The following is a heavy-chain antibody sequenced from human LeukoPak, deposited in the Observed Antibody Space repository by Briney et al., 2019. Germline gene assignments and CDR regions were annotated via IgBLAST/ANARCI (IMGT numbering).Heavy chain of an antibody. CDR2: IYHSGST. J-gene: IGHJ4*02. CDR1: GGSISSRGYY. Sequence: SSETLSLTCTVSGGSISSRGYYWGWIRQPPGKGLEWIGSIYHSGSTYYNPSLKSRVTISVDTSKNQFSLKLSSVTAADTAVYYCARTSSSGLVGGYYFDYWGQGTLVTVSS. V-gene: IGHV4-39*07. D-gene: IGHD6-19*01. CDR3: ARTSSSGLVGGYYFDY.